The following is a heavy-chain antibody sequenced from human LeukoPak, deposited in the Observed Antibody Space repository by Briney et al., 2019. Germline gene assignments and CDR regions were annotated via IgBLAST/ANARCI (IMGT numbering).Heavy chain of an antibody. J-gene: IGHJ4*02. CDR1: GGSFSGYY. Sequence: SETLSLTCAVYGGSFSGYYWSWIRQPPGKGLEWIGEINHSGSTNYNPSLKSRVTISVDTSKNQFSLKLSSVTAADTAVYYCARAMTYNYWGQGTLVTVFS. D-gene: IGHD3-22*01. CDR3: ARAMTYNY. V-gene: IGHV4-34*01. CDR2: INHSGST.